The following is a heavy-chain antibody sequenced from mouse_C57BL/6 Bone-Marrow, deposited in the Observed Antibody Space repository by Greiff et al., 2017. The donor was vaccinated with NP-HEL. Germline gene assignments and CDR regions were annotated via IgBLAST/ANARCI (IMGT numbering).Heavy chain of an antibody. V-gene: IGHV1-81*01. CDR1: GYTFTSYG. CDR2: IYPRSGNT. J-gene: IGHJ1*03. Sequence: VQLVESGAELARPGASVKLSCKASGYTFTSYGISWVQQRTGQGLEWIGEIYPRSGNTYYNEKFKGKATLTADKSSSTAYMELRSLTSEDSAVYFCGGLLTYYWYFDVWGTGTTVTDSS. CDR3: GGLLTYYWYFDV. D-gene: IGHD3-3*01.